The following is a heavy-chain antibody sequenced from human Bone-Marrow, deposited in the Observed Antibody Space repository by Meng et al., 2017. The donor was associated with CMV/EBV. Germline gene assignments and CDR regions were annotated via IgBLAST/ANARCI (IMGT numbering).Heavy chain of an antibody. D-gene: IGHD5/OR15-5a*01. CDR1: GFIVSRSY. V-gene: IGHV3-53*01. Sequence: GECLKISCAASGFIVSRSYMSWVRQAPGKGLEWVSVIYSSGNTYYAESVKGRFTISRDNSKNTLYLQMDSLRGEDTAIYYCARGSVYFDSWGQGTTVTVSS. J-gene: IGHJ4*02. CDR2: IYSSGNT. CDR3: ARGSVYFDS.